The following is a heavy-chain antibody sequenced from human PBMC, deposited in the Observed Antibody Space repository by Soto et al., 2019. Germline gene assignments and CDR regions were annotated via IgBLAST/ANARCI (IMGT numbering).Heavy chain of an antibody. Sequence: QVQLVESGGGVVQPGRSLRLSCAASGFTFSSYAMHWVRQAPGKGLEWVAVISYDGSNKYYADSVKGRFTISRDNSKNTLYLQMNSLRAEDTAVYYCARVPGIAVAGLYYYGMDVW. CDR2: ISYDGSNK. CDR3: ARVPGIAVAGLYYYGMDV. J-gene: IGHJ6*01. CDR1: GFTFSSYA. D-gene: IGHD6-19*01. V-gene: IGHV3-30-3*01.